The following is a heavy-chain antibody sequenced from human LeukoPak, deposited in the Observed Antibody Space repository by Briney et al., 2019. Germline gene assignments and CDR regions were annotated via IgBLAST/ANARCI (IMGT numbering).Heavy chain of an antibody. D-gene: IGHD5-18*01. CDR2: IYYSGST. CDR1: GGSISSYY. CDR3: ARGGYSYGYWVDY. V-gene: IGHV4-59*01. Sequence: SETLSVTCTVSGGSISSYYWSWIRQPPGKGLEWIGYIYYSGSTNYNPSLKSRVTISVDTPKNQFSLKLSSVTAADTAVYYCARGGYSYGYWVDYWGQGTLVTVSS. J-gene: IGHJ4*02.